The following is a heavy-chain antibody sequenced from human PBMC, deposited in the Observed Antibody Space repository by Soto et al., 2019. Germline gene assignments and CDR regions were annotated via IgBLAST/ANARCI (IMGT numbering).Heavy chain of an antibody. CDR3: AKSPGMYYYDSSGYDHYDY. D-gene: IGHD3-22*01. Sequence: EVQLLESGGGLAQPGGSLRVSCAASGFTFSSYAMSWVRQAPGKGLEWVSAISGSGVSTYYADSVKGRFTISRDNSKNTLYLQMNSLRAEDTAVYYCAKSPGMYYYDSSGYDHYDYWGQGTLVTVSS. J-gene: IGHJ4*02. V-gene: IGHV3-23*01. CDR1: GFTFSSYA. CDR2: ISGSGVST.